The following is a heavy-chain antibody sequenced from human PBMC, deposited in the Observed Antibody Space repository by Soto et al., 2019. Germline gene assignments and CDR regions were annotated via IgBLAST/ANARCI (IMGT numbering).Heavy chain of an antibody. Sequence: ASVKVSCKASGYTLTSYAMHWVRQAPGQRLEWMGWINAGNGNTKYSQKFQGRVTITRDTSASTAYMELSSLRSEDTAVYYCARDGPSRDYYYYGMDVWGQGTTVTVSS. CDR1: GYTLTSYA. V-gene: IGHV1-3*01. CDR3: ARDGPSRDYYYYGMDV. J-gene: IGHJ6*02. CDR2: INAGNGNT.